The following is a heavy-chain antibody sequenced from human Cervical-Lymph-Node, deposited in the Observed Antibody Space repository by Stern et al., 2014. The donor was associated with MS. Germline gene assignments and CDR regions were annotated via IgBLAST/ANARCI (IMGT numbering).Heavy chain of an antibody. V-gene: IGHV1-2*02. J-gene: IGHJ4*02. CDR3: ARDRGSHSDY. Sequence: VQLVESGAEVKKPGASVKVSCKASGYSFTAYFIHWVRQAPGQGLEWMGWISPDTGGANYAQRFQGRVTMTRDTSISTTYMELSRLRSDDTAVYYCARDRGSHSDYWGQGTLVTVSS. CDR1: GYSFTAYF. D-gene: IGHD1-26*01. CDR2: ISPDTGGA.